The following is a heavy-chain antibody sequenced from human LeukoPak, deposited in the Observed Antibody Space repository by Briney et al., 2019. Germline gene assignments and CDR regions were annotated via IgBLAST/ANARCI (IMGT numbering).Heavy chain of an antibody. V-gene: IGHV3-13*01. J-gene: IGHJ5*02. CDR3: ARGDYMGFDP. CDR2: IGKAGDT. D-gene: IGHD4-11*01. CDR1: GSAFSTSD. Sequence: PGGSLRLSCAASGSAFSTSDMHWVRQAAGQGLEWVSGIGKAGDTYYLDSVRGRFTIFRENDENSVYLQMNNLRAGDTAVYYCARGDYMGFDPWGQGTLVTVSS.